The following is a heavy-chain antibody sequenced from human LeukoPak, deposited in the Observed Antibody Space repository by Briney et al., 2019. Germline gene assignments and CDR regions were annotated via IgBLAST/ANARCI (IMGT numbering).Heavy chain of an antibody. V-gene: IGHV1-18*01. CDR3: ARDGVWGSYRHVTDY. Sequence: ASVKVSCKASGYTFTSYGISWVRQAPGQGLEWMGWISACNGNTNYAQKLQGRVTMTTDTSTSTAYMELRSLRSDDTAVYYCARDGVWGSYRHVTDYWGQGTLVTVSS. CDR2: ISACNGNT. D-gene: IGHD3-16*02. J-gene: IGHJ4*02. CDR1: GYTFTSYG.